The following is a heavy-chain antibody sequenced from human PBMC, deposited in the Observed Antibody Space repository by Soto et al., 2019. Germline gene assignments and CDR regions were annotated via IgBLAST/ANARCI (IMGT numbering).Heavy chain of an antibody. V-gene: IGHV1-18*01. CDR3: ARGSSSSGYYYGMDV. J-gene: IGHJ6*02. Sequence: QVHLVQSGAEVKKPGASVKVSCKASNETLTTYGISWVRQAPGQGLEWMGWVSGYSGHSSSAQEFQDRVIMTTDTSTDTVYMELRSLTSDDSAVYCCARGSSSSGYYYGMDVWGQGTTVTVPS. CDR1: NETLTTYG. CDR2: VSGYSGHS. D-gene: IGHD6-6*01.